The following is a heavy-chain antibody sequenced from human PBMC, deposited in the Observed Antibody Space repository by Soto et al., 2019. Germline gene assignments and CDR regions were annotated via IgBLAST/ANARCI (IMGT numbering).Heavy chain of an antibody. Sequence: PSETLRLTCNVSGGSIYTYYWSWFRQSPGKGLEWIGYISDGGSTNYNASLASRVTISVDTSKKQVSLKLISVSAADTAIYFYAGYCSISFWLQHPSRGMEVRGKATTVTVS. CDR3: AGYCSISFWLQHPSRGMEV. CDR1: GGSIYTYY. J-gene: IGHJ6*04. V-gene: IGHV4-59*01. CDR2: ISDGGST. D-gene: IGHD2-2*01.